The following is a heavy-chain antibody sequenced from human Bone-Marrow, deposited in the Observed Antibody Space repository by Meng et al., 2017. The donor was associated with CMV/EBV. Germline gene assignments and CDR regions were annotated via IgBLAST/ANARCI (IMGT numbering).Heavy chain of an antibody. Sequence: GESLKISCVASGFTVSSNYMSWVRQAPGKGLEWVANIKTDGSEKYSVASVRGRFTISRDNAKNSLSLQMTSLRVDDTAVYFCARWIDYDLWSGNSYYFDYWGPGTLVTVSS. CDR3: ARWIDYDLWSGNSYYFDY. D-gene: IGHD3-3*01. J-gene: IGHJ4*02. V-gene: IGHV3-7*01. CDR2: IKTDGSEK. CDR1: GFTVSSNY.